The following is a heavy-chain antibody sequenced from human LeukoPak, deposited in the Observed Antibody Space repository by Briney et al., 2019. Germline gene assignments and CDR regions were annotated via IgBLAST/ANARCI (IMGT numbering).Heavy chain of an antibody. CDR2: ISDSGGST. V-gene: IGHV3-23*01. D-gene: IGHD3-10*01. Sequence: GGSLRLSCAASGFTFSRYAMSWVRQAPGKGLEWVSTISDSGGSTYFADSVKGRFTISRDNSKNTLYLQMNSLRAEDTALYYCAKEPTPGGAFYFDYWGQGTLVTVSS. CDR3: AKEPTPGGAFYFDY. CDR1: GFTFSRYA. J-gene: IGHJ4*02.